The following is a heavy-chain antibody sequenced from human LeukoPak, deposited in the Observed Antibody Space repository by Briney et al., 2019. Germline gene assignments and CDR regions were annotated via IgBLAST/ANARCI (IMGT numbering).Heavy chain of an antibody. CDR3: ARVRVEDYDFWSGYYGAFDI. J-gene: IGHJ3*02. Sequence: PSETLSLTCTVSGDSISSGNYYWVWIRQPPGKGLEWIGTIYSTGNTYYNPSLKSRVTISADTSKNQFSLKLSSVTAADTAVYYCARVRVEDYDFWSGYYGAFDIWGQGTMVTVSS. D-gene: IGHD3-3*01. CDR1: GDSISSGNYY. V-gene: IGHV4-39*07. CDR2: IYSTGNT.